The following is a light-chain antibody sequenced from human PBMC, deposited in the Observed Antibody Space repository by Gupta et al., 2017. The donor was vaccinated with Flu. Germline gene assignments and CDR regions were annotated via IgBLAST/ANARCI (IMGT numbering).Light chain of an antibody. CDR1: QRVSSNS. CDR3: QQYGSSPFT. Sequence: EIVLTQSPGTLSLSPGETATLSCRASQRVSSNSLAWYQQKPGQAPRLLLFGASSRATGIPDRFSGSGSGTGFTLTISRLEPEDFAVYCCQQYGSSPFTFGPGTKVEIK. V-gene: IGKV3-20*01. J-gene: IGKJ3*01. CDR2: GAS.